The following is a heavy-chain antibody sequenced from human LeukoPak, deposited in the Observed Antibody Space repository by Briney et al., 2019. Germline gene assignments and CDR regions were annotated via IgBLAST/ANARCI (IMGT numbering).Heavy chain of an antibody. V-gene: IGHV3-23*01. CDR3: AREGGYDSSGSYDY. CDR2: ISGSGGST. D-gene: IGHD3-22*01. J-gene: IGHJ4*02. Sequence: GGSLRLSCAASGFTFNSYAMSWVRQAPGKGLEWVSAISGSGGSTYYADSVKGRFTISRDNSKNTLYLQMNSLRAEDTAVYYCAREGGYDSSGSYDYWGQGTLVTVSS. CDR1: GFTFNSYA.